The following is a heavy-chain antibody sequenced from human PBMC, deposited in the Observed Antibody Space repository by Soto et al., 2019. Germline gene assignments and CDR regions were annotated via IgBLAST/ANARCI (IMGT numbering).Heavy chain of an antibody. CDR2: VSPENRNA. Sequence: ASVKVSCKTSGYTFTEYDINWVRQAPGQGLEYMGWVSPENRNAGYAPQFRGRVSMTADTSINTVYLELTTLTYEDTAVYYCARSRTDGYNYLAAFDIWGQGTRVTVSS. J-gene: IGHJ3*02. D-gene: IGHD5-12*01. CDR1: GYTFTEYD. V-gene: IGHV1-8*01. CDR3: ARSRTDGYNYLAAFDI.